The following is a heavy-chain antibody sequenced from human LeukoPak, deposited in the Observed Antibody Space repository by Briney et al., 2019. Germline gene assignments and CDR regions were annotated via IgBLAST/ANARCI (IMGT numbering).Heavy chain of an antibody. Sequence: GGSLRLSCAASGFTFTSYAMSWVRQAPGRGLEWVANINQDGSKQNYVDSVKGRFTVSRDNAKNSLYLQMNSLRAEDTAVYYCARDQTWHRGYDGRPDAFDIWGQGTMVTVSS. CDR2: INQDGSKQ. D-gene: IGHD5-12*01. CDR3: ARDQTWHRGYDGRPDAFDI. J-gene: IGHJ3*02. CDR1: GFTFTSYA. V-gene: IGHV3-7*01.